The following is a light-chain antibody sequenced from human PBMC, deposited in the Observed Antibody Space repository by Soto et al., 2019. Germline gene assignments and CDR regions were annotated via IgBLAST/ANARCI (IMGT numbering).Light chain of an antibody. Sequence: DIVMTQSPDSLAVTLGERAIINCKSSQSVLYSSNNKNYLAWYQQRPGQPPKLLIYWASTRESGVPDRFSGSGSGTDFTLTITSLQAEDVAFYYCQQYESTPPTFGQGTKLEIK. CDR1: QSVLYSSNNKNY. J-gene: IGKJ2*01. CDR3: QQYESTPPT. CDR2: WAS. V-gene: IGKV4-1*01.